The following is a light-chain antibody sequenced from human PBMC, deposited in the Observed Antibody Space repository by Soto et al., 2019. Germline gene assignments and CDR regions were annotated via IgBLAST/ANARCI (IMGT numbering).Light chain of an antibody. CDR2: EVS. CDR3: SSYTTSNTPLYV. Sequence: QSVLTQPASVSGSPGQSITISCTGTSSDTAGYNYVSWYQQHPGKAPKLMIYEVSNRPSGVSNRFSGSQSGNTASLTISGLQAEDEANYYCSSYTTSNTPLYVFGTGTKVHRP. J-gene: IGLJ1*01. CDR1: SSDTAGYNY. V-gene: IGLV2-14*01.